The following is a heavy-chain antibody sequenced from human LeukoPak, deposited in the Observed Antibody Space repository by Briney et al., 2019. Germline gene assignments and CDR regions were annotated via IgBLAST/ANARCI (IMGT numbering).Heavy chain of an antibody. V-gene: IGHV4-39*02. D-gene: IGHD4-23*01. CDR3: ARDYGGNDDAFDI. CDR2: IYYSGST. CDR1: GGSISSSSYY. Sequence: SETLSLTCTVSGGSISSSSYYWGWIRQPPGKGLEWIGSIYYSGSTYYNPSLKSRVTISVDTSKNQFSLKLSSVTAADTAVYYCARDYGGNDDAFDIWGQGTMVTVSS. J-gene: IGHJ3*02.